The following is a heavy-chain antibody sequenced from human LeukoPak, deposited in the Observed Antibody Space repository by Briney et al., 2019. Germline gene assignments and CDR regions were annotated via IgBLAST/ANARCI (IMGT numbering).Heavy chain of an antibody. Sequence: LSLTCTVSGGSISSGGYYWSWVRQAPGKGLEWVSAISGSGGSTYYADSVKGRFTISRDNSKNTLYLQMDSLRAEDTAVYYCAKGGTPSAFDIWGQGTMVTVSS. D-gene: IGHD1-1*01. J-gene: IGHJ3*02. V-gene: IGHV3-23*01. CDR2: ISGSGGST. CDR1: GGSISSGGYY. CDR3: AKGGTPSAFDI.